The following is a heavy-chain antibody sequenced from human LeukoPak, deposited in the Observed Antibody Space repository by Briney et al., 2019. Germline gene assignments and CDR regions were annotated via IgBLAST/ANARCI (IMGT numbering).Heavy chain of an antibody. CDR3: ARIRRPLRGYFDH. J-gene: IGHJ4*02. D-gene: IGHD3-16*01. CDR1: GGSFSGYY. Sequence: SETLSLTCSLYGGSFSGYYWSWIRQSPGKGLEWIGEINQIGNTNYIPSLKSRLTISIDTSNNQFSLNLTSVTAADTGVYYCARIRRPLRGYFDHWGQGTLVT. CDR2: INQIGNT. V-gene: IGHV4-34*01.